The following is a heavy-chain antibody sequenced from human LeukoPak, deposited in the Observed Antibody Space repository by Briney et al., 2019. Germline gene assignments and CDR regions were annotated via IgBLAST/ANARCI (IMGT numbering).Heavy chain of an antibody. V-gene: IGHV1-18*04. CDR3: ARDPSNSSGWYVYFDY. D-gene: IGHD6-19*01. Sequence: ASVKVSCKASGYTFTIYGISWVRQAPGQGLEWMGWISAYNGDTKYAQKLQGRVTMTTDTSTSTAYMELRSLRSDATAVYYCARDPSNSSGWYVYFDYWGQGTLVTVSS. J-gene: IGHJ4*02. CDR2: ISAYNGDT. CDR1: GYTFTIYG.